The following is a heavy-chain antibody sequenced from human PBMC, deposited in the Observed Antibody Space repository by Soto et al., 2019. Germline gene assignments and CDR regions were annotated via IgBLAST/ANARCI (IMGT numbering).Heavy chain of an antibody. CDR1: GFAFSSYA. J-gene: IGHJ3*02. Sequence: GGSLRLSCSASGFAFSSYAMHWVRQAPGKGLEYVSAISSNGGSTYYADSVKGRFTISGDNSKNTLYLQMSSLRAEDTAVYYCVKERHPPRRAFDIWGQGTMVTVSS. CDR3: VKERHPPRRAFDI. CDR2: ISSNGGST. V-gene: IGHV3-64D*08.